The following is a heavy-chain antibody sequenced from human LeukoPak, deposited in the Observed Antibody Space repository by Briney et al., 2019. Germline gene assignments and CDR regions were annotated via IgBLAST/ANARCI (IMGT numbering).Heavy chain of an antibody. CDR2: IWYDGSNK. CDR1: GFTFSSYG. CDR3: ARERGQDYYYGMDV. Sequence: GGSLRLSCAASGFTFSSYGMHWVRQAPGKGLEWVAVIWYDGSNKYYADSVKGRFTISRDNSKNTLYLQMNSLRAEDTAVNYCARERGQDYYYGMDVWGQGTTVTVSS. V-gene: IGHV3-33*01. J-gene: IGHJ6*02.